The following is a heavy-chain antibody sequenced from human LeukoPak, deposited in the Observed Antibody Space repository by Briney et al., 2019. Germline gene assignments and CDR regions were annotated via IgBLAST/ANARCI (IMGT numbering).Heavy chain of an antibody. D-gene: IGHD3-22*01. J-gene: IGHJ3*02. Sequence: SQTLSLTCTVSGGSISSGSYYWSWIRQPAGKGLEWIGRIYTSGSTNYNPSLKSRVTISVDTSKNQFSLKLSSVTAADTAVYYCARVPDLGMYYYDSSGYGEAFDIWGQGTMVTVSS. CDR3: ARVPDLGMYYYDSSGYGEAFDI. CDR1: GGSISSGSYY. V-gene: IGHV4-61*02. CDR2: IYTSGST.